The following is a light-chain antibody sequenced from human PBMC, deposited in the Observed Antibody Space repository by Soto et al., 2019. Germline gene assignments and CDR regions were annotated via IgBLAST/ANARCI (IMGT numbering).Light chain of an antibody. CDR1: QSVRSS. J-gene: IGKJ1*01. CDR3: QQRRDWPPWT. Sequence: EIVLTQSPATLSLSPGERATLSCRASQSVRSSLAWYQQKPGQAPMLLIYDTSNRATGIPARFSGSGSGADFTLTISSLEPEDFAVYYCQQRRDWPPWTFGQGTKVEV. V-gene: IGKV3-11*01. CDR2: DTS.